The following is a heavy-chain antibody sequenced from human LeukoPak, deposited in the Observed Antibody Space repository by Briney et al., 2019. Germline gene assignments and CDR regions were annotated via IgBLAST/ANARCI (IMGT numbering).Heavy chain of an antibody. V-gene: IGHV1-2*02. Sequence: GASVKVSCKASGYTFTGYYMHWVRQAPGQGLEWMGWINPNSGGTNYAQKFQGRVTMTRDTSISTAYMELSRLISDDTAVYYCARDRSPLIRGPVDSWGQGTLVTVSS. J-gene: IGHJ4*02. CDR3: ARDRSPLIRGPVDS. CDR1: GYTFTGYY. D-gene: IGHD3-10*01. CDR2: INPNSGGT.